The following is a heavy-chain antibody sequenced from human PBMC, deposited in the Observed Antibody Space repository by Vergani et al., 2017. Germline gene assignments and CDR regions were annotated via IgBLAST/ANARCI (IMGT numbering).Heavy chain of an antibody. Sequence: QVQLVESGGGVFQPGTSLRLSCVVSGFALNRHAMYWVRQAPGKGLEWVVGISFAGTNEYYPDLVKGRFTISRDIAKNTLYLQVRSLRLEDTGVYHCVRDRGLCAGGRCYTEAWDYWGQGTPVTVSS. CDR2: ISFAGTNE. D-gene: IGHD2-2*02. CDR3: VRDRGLCAGGRCYTEAWDY. J-gene: IGHJ4*02. CDR1: GFALNRHA. V-gene: IGHV3-30-3*01.